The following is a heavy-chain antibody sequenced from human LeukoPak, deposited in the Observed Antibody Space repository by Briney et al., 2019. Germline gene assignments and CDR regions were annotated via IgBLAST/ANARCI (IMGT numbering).Heavy chain of an antibody. D-gene: IGHD3-16*01. CDR3: ARPAFSTGDAVDI. V-gene: IGHV4-39*01. CDR1: GGSISSSSYY. Sequence: SGTLSLTCSVSGGSISSSSYYWGWIRQPPGKGLEWIGSIYYSGATYYNPSLERRVTISVDTSKNQFSLKVSSVTAADTAVYYCARPAFSTGDAVDIWGQGTMVTVSS. CDR2: IYYSGAT. J-gene: IGHJ3*02.